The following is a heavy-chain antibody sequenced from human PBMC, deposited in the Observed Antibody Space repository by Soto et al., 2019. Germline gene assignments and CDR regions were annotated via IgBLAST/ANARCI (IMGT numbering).Heavy chain of an antibody. CDR2: VYYSGSA. CDR3: ARLRIDDYSNFYFDY. CDR1: GGSSGSSGYY. Sequence: SQTLCLTCSVAGGSSGSSGYYWGWIRQPPGKGLEWIGSVYYSGSAYYNPSLKSRVTISVDTSKNQFSLKLRSVTAADTAVYYCARLRIDDYSNFYFDYSGQPTLVTLSS. J-gene: IGHJ4*02. D-gene: IGHD4-4*01. V-gene: IGHV4-39*01.